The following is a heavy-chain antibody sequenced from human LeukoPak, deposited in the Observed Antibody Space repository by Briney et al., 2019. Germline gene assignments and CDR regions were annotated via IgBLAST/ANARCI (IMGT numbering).Heavy chain of an antibody. D-gene: IGHD1-20*01. CDR3: AKVGGITGTKGDY. V-gene: IGHV3-30*18. CDR1: GFTFSSYG. CDR2: ISYDGSNK. J-gene: IGHJ4*02. Sequence: GGSLRLSCAASGFTFSSYGMHRVRQAPGKGLEWVAVISYDGSNKYYADSVKGRFTISRDNSKNTLYPQMNSLRAEDTAVYYCAKVGGITGTKGDYWGQGTLVTVSS.